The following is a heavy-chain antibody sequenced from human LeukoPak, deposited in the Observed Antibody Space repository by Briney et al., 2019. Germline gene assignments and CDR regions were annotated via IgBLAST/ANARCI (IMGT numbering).Heavy chain of an antibody. V-gene: IGHV1-8*01. Sequence: ASVKVSCKASGYTFTSYDINWVRQATGQGLEWMGWMNPNSGNTGYAQKFQGRVTMTRDTSTSTVYMELSSLRSEDTAVYYCARDYGDSGKIDYWGQGTLVTVSS. CDR1: GYTFTSYD. D-gene: IGHD4-17*01. CDR3: ARDYGDSGKIDY. J-gene: IGHJ4*02. CDR2: MNPNSGNT.